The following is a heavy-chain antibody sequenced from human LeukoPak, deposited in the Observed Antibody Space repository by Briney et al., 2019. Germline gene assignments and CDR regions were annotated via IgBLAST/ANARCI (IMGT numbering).Heavy chain of an antibody. J-gene: IGHJ5*02. D-gene: IGHD6-13*01. Sequence: GGSLRLSCSASGFTFSNYAMHWVRQAPGKGLEYVSAISSNGGSTYYADSVKGRFTTSRDNSKNTLYLQMSSLRAEDTAVYYCLKDRSGYSSSWYGRWNWFDPWGQGTLVTVSS. CDR3: LKDRSGYSSSWYGRWNWFDP. CDR2: ISSNGGST. CDR1: GFTFSNYA. V-gene: IGHV3-64D*06.